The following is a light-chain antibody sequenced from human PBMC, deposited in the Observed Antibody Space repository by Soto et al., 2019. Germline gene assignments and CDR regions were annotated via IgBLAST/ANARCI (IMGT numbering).Light chain of an antibody. Sequence: RVMTQYPTNLSVSPGERATLSCRAIQSVTTHLAWYYQKPGQAPRLLIYDVSPRDTGVPHSFGGSGSGTECTLTMSRQQSEDVVVYYCEQYNNFSYTVGRGTKREIK. V-gene: IGKV3-15*01. J-gene: IGKJ2*01. CDR2: DVS. CDR1: QSVTTH. CDR3: EQYNNFSYT.